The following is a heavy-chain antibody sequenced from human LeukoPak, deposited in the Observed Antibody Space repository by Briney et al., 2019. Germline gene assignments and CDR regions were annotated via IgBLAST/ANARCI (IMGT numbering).Heavy chain of an antibody. D-gene: IGHD6-13*01. J-gene: IGHJ4*02. Sequence: SETLSLTCAVYGGSFSGYYWSWIRQPPGKGLEWIGEINHSGSTNYNPSLKSRVTISVDTSKNQFSLKLSSVTAADTAVYYCARQQNLYSAADDYWGQGTLVTVSS. CDR1: GGSFSGYY. CDR2: INHSGST. CDR3: ARQQNLYSAADDY. V-gene: IGHV4-34*01.